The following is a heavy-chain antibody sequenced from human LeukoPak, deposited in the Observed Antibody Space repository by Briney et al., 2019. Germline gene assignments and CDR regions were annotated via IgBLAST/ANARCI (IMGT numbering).Heavy chain of an antibody. Sequence: GGSLRLSCAASGFTFRSYAMHWVRQAPGKGLEWVAVISYDGSNKFYADSVKGRFTISRDNSKNTPYLQMNSLRAEDTAVYYCARGGGRRVQLVDYWGQGTLVTVSS. V-gene: IGHV3-30-3*01. D-gene: IGHD5-24*01. J-gene: IGHJ4*02. CDR3: ARGGGRRVQLVDY. CDR2: ISYDGSNK. CDR1: GFTFRSYA.